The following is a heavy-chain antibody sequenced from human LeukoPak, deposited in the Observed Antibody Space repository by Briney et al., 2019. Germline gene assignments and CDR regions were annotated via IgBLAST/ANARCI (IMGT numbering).Heavy chain of an antibody. V-gene: IGHV3-21*01. CDR1: GFTFSSYS. D-gene: IGHD6-13*01. CDR3: ASPPPYSSSQRGY. J-gene: IGHJ4*02. Sequence: GGSPRLSCAASGFTFSSYSMNWVRQAPGKGLEWVSSISSSSSYIYYADSVKGRFTISRDNAKNSLYLQMNSLRAEDTAVYYCASPPPYSSSQRGYWGQGTLVTVPS. CDR2: ISSSSSYI.